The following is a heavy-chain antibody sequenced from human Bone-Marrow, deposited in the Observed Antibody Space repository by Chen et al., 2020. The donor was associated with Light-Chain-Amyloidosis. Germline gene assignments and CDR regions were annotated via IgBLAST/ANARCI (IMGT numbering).Heavy chain of an antibody. CDR3: AGRGDGYHFDY. D-gene: IGHD3-10*01. CDR2: IYPDDSDA. J-gene: IGHJ4*02. V-gene: IGHV5-51*01. CDR1: GYTFPNYW. Sequence: EVQLEQSGPEVKKPGESLKISCKGSGYTFPNYWIGWVRQMPGKGLEWMGVIYPDDSDARYSPFFGGQVTISGDKSLTPAYLQLGSLEASDTGMFFCAGRGDGYHFDYWGQGTLVTVSS.